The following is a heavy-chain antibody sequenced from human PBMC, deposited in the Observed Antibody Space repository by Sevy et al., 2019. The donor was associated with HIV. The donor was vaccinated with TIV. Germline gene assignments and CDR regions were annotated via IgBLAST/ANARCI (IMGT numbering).Heavy chain of an antibody. CDR2: IKQDGSEK. Sequence: GGSLRLSCAASGFTFSSYWMSWVRQAPGKGLEWVANIKQDGSEKYYVDSVKGRFTISRDNAKNSRYLQMNSLRAEDTAVYYCARDRIGYSSSWYPYYFDYWGQGTLVTVSS. CDR3: ARDRIGYSSSWYPYYFDY. V-gene: IGHV3-7*03. D-gene: IGHD6-13*01. J-gene: IGHJ4*02. CDR1: GFTFSSYW.